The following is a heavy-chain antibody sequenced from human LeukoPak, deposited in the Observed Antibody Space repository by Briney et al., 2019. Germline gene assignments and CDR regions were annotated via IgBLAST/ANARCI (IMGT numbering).Heavy chain of an antibody. CDR2: IYPGDSDT. Sequence: GESLKISCKGSGYSFTSYWIGWVRQMPGKGLEWMGIIYPGDSDTRYSPSFQGQVTISADKSISTAYLQWSSLKASDTAMYYCARHPSAEDIVATIYPAYWGQGTLVTVSS. D-gene: IGHD5-12*01. V-gene: IGHV5-51*01. J-gene: IGHJ4*02. CDR3: ARHPSAEDIVATIYPAY. CDR1: GYSFTSYW.